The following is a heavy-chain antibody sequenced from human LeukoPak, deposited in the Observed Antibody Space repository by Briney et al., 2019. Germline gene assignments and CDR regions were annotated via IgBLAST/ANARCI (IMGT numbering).Heavy chain of an antibody. D-gene: IGHD3-10*01. J-gene: IGHJ5*02. CDR1: GGTFSSYA. CDR2: IIPIFGTA. CDR3: ARDLAHHYYGSGSYYSARFDP. V-gene: IGHV1-69*06. Sequence: SVKVSCKASGGTFSSYAISWVRQAPGQGLEWMGGIIPIFGTANYAQKFQGRVTITADKSTSTAYMELSSLRSEDTAVYYCARDLAHHYYGSGSYYSARFDPWGQGTLVTVSS.